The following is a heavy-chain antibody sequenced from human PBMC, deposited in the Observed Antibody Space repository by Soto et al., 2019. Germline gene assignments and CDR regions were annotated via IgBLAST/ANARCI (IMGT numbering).Heavy chain of an antibody. Sequence: GGSLRLSCAASGFTFSDHYMDWVRQAPGKGLEWVGRTRNKANSYTTEYAASVKGRFTISRDDSKNSLYLQMNSLKTEDTAVYYCARAFVTVGDRSTWIHTIDYWGQGTLVTVSS. CDR2: TRNKANSYTT. V-gene: IGHV3-72*01. D-gene: IGHD5-18*01. J-gene: IGHJ4*02. CDR1: GFTFSDHY. CDR3: ARAFVTVGDRSTWIHTIDY.